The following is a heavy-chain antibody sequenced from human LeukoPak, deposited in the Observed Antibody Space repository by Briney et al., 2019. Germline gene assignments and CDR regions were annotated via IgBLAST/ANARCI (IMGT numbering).Heavy chain of an antibody. J-gene: IGHJ4*02. D-gene: IGHD3-22*01. Sequence: PGGSLRLSCAASGFTFNNFAMTWVRQAPGKGLERVSSISGSGGSTYYADSVKGRFTISRDNSKNTLYVQMNSLRAEDTAVYYCAKSPSGYYPLGDFDYWGQGTLVTVSS. CDR1: GFTFNNFA. CDR3: AKSPSGYYPLGDFDY. CDR2: ISGSGGST. V-gene: IGHV3-23*01.